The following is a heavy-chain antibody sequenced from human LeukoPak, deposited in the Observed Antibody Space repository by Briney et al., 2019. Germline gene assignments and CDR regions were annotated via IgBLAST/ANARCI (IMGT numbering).Heavy chain of an antibody. CDR1: GLNFDDSA. Sequence: GGSLRLSCVASGLNFDDSAMHWVRQAPGKGLEWVSLISADGGSTFSADSVKGRFSISRDNAENSLYLQMNSLRDEDTAVYYCARVSAYRYGEDYWGQGTLVTVSS. CDR2: ISADGGST. V-gene: IGHV3-43*02. D-gene: IGHD5-18*01. CDR3: ARVSAYRYGEDY. J-gene: IGHJ4*02.